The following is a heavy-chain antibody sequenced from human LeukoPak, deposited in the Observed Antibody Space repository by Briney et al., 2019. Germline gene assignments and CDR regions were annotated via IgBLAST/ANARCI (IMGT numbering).Heavy chain of an antibody. CDR1: GYTFDDEC. J-gene: IGHJ5*02. V-gene: IGHV1-2*02. Sequence: ASVWVSCKASGYTFDDECIHWVRQAPGLGLEWIGWINPKSGDTNYAQKFQGRVTMTRDTSISTAYMELRRLKSDDSAVYYCARRVQKLVATSWFDPWGQGTLVTVSS. D-gene: IGHD5-12*01. CDR2: INPKSGDT. CDR3: ARRVQKLVATSWFDP.